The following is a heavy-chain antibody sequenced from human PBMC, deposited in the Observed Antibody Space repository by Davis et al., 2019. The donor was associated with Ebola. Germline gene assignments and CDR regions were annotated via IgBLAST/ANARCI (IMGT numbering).Heavy chain of an antibody. Sequence: GESLKISCAASGFTFSGSAMHWVRQASGKGLEWVGRIRSKANSYATAYAASVKGRFTISRDDSKNTAYLQMNSLRAEDTAVYYCARDRGASSSWYNYWGQGTLVTVSS. CDR1: GFTFSGSA. V-gene: IGHV3-73*01. CDR3: ARDRGASSSWYNY. CDR2: IRSKANSYAT. D-gene: IGHD6-13*01. J-gene: IGHJ4*02.